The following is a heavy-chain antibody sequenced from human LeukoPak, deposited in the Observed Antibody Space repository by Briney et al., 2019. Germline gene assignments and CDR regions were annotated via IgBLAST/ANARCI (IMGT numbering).Heavy chain of an antibody. D-gene: IGHD3-16*01. CDR1: GYTFTHYY. J-gene: IGHJ4*02. V-gene: IGHV1-46*01. CDR3: ARQQGAGEYPFDY. CDR2: INPSDAST. Sequence: ASVKVSCKASGYTFTHYYMHWVRQAPGQGLEWLGIINPSDASTTYAQKFQGRVTMTRDTSTSTVYMELSSLRSEDTALYSCARQQGAGEYPFDYWGQGTLVTVSS.